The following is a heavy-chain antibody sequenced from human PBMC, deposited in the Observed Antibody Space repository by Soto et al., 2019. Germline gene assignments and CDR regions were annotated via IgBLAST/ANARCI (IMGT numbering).Heavy chain of an antibody. V-gene: IGHV1-8*01. Sequence: QVQLVQSGAEVKKPGASVKVSCKASGYTFTSYDINWVRQATGQGLEWMGWMNPNSGNTGYAQKFQGRVFMTRNTSPSTAYMELSSLISEDTAVYYCAVTAVVVAADYWCQGTLVTVSS. CDR1: GYTFTSYD. J-gene: IGHJ4*02. D-gene: IGHD2-15*01. CDR2: MNPNSGNT. CDR3: AVTAVVVAADY.